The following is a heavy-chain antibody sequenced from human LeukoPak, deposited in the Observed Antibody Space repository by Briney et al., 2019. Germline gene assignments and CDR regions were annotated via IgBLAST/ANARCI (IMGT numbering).Heavy chain of an antibody. CDR3: ARPYYYDSRIDP. CDR2: MYYSGST. J-gene: IGHJ5*02. Sequence: PSETLSLTLTVSGGSISSGDYYWSWIRQPPGKGLGWIAYMYYSGSTYYNPSLKSRVTMSADTSKNQLSLKLSSVTAADTAVYYCARPYYYDSRIDPWGQGILVTVSS. CDR1: GGSISSGDYY. D-gene: IGHD3-22*01. V-gene: IGHV4-30-4*01.